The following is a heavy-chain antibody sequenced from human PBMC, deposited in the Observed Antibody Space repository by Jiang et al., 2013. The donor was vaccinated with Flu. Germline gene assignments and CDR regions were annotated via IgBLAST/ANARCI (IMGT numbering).Heavy chain of an antibody. CDR2: IIPIFGTE. V-gene: IGHV1-69*01. CDR3: ARGVGGYSHGYLLY. CDR1: GDTFSSYG. D-gene: IGHD5-18*01. Sequence: SGAEVKKPGSSVKLSCKASGDTFSSYGINWVRQAPGQGLEWMGGIIPIFGTEDYAQKFQGRVSITVDASTSTAYLELNSLRSEDTAVYFCARGVGGYSHGYLLYWGQGTLVTVSS. J-gene: IGHJ4*02.